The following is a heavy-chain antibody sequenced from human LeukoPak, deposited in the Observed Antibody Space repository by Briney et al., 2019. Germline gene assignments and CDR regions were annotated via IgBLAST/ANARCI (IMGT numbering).Heavy chain of an antibody. CDR2: ISSSSSYI. V-gene: IGHV3-21*01. CDR1: RFTFSSYS. Sequence: GESLRLSCAASRFTFSSYSVNWVSQARGKGLEWVSSISSSSSYIYYADSVKGRFTISRDNAKNSLYLQMNSLRAEDTAVYYCATPQNDYWGQGTLLTVSS. CDR3: ATPQNDY. J-gene: IGHJ4*02.